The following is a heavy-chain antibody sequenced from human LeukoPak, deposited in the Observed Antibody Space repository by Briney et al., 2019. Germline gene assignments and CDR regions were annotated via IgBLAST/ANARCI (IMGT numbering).Heavy chain of an antibody. J-gene: IGHJ4*02. CDR1: GFTFSSXX. V-gene: IGHV3-7*01. CDR3: ARGLLGGDY. CDR2: IKQDGSEK. Sequence: AXSGFTFSSXXXXWVRQXPGXXXXWGANIKQDGSEKYYVDSVKGRFTISRDNAKNSLYLQMNSLRAEDTAVYYCARGLLGGDYWCQGTLVTVSS. D-gene: IGHD3-16*01.